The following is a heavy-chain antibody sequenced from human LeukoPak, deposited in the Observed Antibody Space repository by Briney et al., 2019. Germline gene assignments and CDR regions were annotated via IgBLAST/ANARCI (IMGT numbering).Heavy chain of an antibody. V-gene: IGHV1-46*01. CDR3: ARVGYSSGWYVAFDI. Sequence: ASVKVSWKASGYTFTSYYMHWVRQAPEQGLEWMGIINPSGGSTSYAQKFQGRVTMTRDTSTSTVYMELSSLRSEDTAVYYCARVGYSSGWYVAFDIWGQGTMVTVSS. CDR2: INPSGGST. CDR1: GYTFTSYY. D-gene: IGHD6-19*01. J-gene: IGHJ3*02.